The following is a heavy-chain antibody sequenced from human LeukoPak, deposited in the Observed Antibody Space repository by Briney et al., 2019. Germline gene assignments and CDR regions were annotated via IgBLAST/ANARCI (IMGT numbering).Heavy chain of an antibody. CDR1: GFTFSSYE. V-gene: IGHV3-48*03. D-gene: IGHD5-12*01. CDR3: ASLIEATTFDAFDI. CDR2: ISSSGSTI. Sequence: PGGSLRLSCAASGFTFSSYEMNWVRQAPGKGLEWVSYISSSGSTIYYADSVKGRFTISRDNAKNSLYLQMNSLRAEDTAVYYCASLIEATTFDAFDIWGQGTMVTVSS. J-gene: IGHJ3*02.